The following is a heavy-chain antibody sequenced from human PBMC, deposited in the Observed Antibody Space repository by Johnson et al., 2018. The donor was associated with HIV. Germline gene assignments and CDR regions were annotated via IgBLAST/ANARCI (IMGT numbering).Heavy chain of an antibody. CDR1: GFTFSSYG. CDR2: ISYDGSNK. J-gene: IGHJ3*02. CDR3: ASVNSGAFNS. Sequence: QVQLVESGGGVVQPGRSLRLSCAASGFTFSSYGMHWVRQAPGKGLEWVAVISYDGSNKYYADSVKGRFTISRDNSKNTLYLQMNSLRAEDTAVYYCASVNSGAFNSWGQGTMVTVSS. V-gene: IGHV3-30*03. D-gene: IGHD3-10*01.